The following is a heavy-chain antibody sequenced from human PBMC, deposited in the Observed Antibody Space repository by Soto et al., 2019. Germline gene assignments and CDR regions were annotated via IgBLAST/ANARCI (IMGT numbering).Heavy chain of an antibody. Sequence: QVQLVQSGAEVKKPGSSVKVSCKASGGTFSSYAISWVRQAPGQGLEWMGGIIPIFGTANYAQKFQGRVTITADESTRTAYMELSSLRSEDTAVYYCARGIVVVPAAAYYYYYYGMDVWGQGTTVTVSS. CDR3: ARGIVVVPAAAYYYYYYGMDV. CDR2: IIPIFGTA. D-gene: IGHD2-2*01. V-gene: IGHV1-69*01. CDR1: GGTFSSYA. J-gene: IGHJ6*02.